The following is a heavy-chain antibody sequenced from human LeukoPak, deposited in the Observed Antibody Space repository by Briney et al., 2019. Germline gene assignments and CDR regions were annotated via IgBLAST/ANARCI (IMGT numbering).Heavy chain of an antibody. J-gene: IGHJ3*02. CDR2: ISGYNANT. CDR1: GYPFTTYG. CDR3: ASKTSIAAAGTDAFDI. D-gene: IGHD6-13*01. Sequence: ASVKVSCKASGYPFTTYGISWVRQAPGQRLEWMGWISGYNANTNNAQNLQGRVTMTTDTSTSTAYMELRSLRSDDTAVYYCASKTSIAAAGTDAFDIWGQGTMVTVSS. V-gene: IGHV1-18*04.